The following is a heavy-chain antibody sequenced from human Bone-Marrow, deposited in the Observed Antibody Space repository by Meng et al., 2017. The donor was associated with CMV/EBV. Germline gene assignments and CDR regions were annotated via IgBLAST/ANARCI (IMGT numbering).Heavy chain of an antibody. CDR3: AKSYGDYVDYFDD. CDR2: IRYDGSNN. Sequence: GESLKISCAASGFTFSSYGMHWVRQAPGKGLEWVAFIRYDGSNNYYVDSVKGRFTISRDSSKNTLYLQMNSLRAEDTAVYYCAKSYGDYVDYFDDWGQGTRVTVSS. J-gene: IGHJ4*01. V-gene: IGHV3-30*02. D-gene: IGHD4-17*01. CDR1: GFTFSSYG.